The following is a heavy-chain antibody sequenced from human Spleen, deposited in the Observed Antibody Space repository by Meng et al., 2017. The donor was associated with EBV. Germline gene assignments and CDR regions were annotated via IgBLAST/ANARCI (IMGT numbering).Heavy chain of an antibody. D-gene: IGHD4/OR15-4a*01. J-gene: IGHJ4*02. Sequence: VQSGAGGKKPGASVKVSCKAAGSGYTFSRYYIHWVRQAPGQGLEWMGISNPSGDTTNYAQKFQGRVIMTRDTSTNTVYMELSSLRSEDTAVYYCARAPHWFRDYGGDYWGQGTLVTVSS. V-gene: IGHV1-46*01. CDR3: ARAPHWFRDYGGDY. CDR2: SNPSGDTT. CDR1: GYTFSRYY.